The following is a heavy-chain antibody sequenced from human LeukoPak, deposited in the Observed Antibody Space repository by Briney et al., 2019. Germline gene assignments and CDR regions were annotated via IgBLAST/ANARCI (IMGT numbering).Heavy chain of an antibody. J-gene: IGHJ4*02. CDR2: INPNSGDT. CDR3: ATQRGSYRWGTDFDY. Sequence: ASVKVSCKASGYTFTGYYMHWVRQAPGQGLEWMGWINPNSGDTKYAQKLQGRVTMTRDTSISTAYMELSRLRSDDTAVYYCATQRGSYRWGTDFDYWGQGTLVTVSS. V-gene: IGHV1-2*02. D-gene: IGHD3-16*01. CDR1: GYTFTGYY.